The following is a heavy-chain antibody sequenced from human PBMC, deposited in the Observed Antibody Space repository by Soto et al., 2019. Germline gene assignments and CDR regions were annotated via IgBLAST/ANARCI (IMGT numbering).Heavy chain of an antibody. Sequence: SATLSRTSTGTGGSISSYCGSWIRQPPGKGLEWIGYIYSSGITNSNPSLESRVTISVDTSKIQFSLKLGSVTAADSAVYYCARERYSGWYYFDYWGQGTLVTVSS. CDR2: IYSSGIT. CDR3: ARERYSGWYYFDY. D-gene: IGHD6-19*01. CDR1: GGSISSYC. V-gene: IGHV4-59*01. J-gene: IGHJ4*02.